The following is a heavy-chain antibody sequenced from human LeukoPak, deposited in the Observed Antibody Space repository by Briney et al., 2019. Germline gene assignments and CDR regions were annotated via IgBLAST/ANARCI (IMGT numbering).Heavy chain of an antibody. CDR1: GGSISSYY. V-gene: IGHV4-59*01. CDR2: IYYSGST. D-gene: IGHD3-22*01. CDR3: AREPAHYYDSSGYFDY. J-gene: IGHJ4*02. Sequence: SETLSLTCTVSGGSISSYYWSWIRQPPGKGLEWIGYIYYSGSTNYNPSLKSRVTISADTSKNQFSLKLSSVTAADTAVYYCAREPAHYYDSSGYFDYWGQGTLVTVSS.